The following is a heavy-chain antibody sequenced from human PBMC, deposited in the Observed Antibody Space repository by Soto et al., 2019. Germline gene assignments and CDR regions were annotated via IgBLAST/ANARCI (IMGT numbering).Heavy chain of an antibody. CDR1: GFTFSNYA. D-gene: IGHD1-1*01. CDR2: ISGSGDST. V-gene: IGHV3-23*01. J-gene: IGHJ4*02. Sequence: GGSLRLSCGVSGFTFSNYAMTLVRHSPGKGLEWVSTISGSGDSTHYADSVKGRFTISRDNSRNTLYLQMNSLRADDSAEYYCAKNDDDIYGTLYCFDNWGRGTLVTVSS. CDR3: AKNDDDIYGTLYCFDN.